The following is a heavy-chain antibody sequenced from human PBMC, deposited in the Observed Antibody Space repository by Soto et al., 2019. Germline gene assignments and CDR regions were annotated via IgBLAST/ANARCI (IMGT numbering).Heavy chain of an antibody. Sequence: QVQVVQSGAEVKKPGASVKVSCKASVRTLNRYYIHWARQAPGQGLEWMGLINPTAGTTIYAKKFQVRISMSSDTSTNTLYMGLSSLRSDDSAVYCCARPDYDSGAPLFYYGVDVWGQGTTATVPS. J-gene: IGHJ6*02. CDR2: INPTAGTT. CDR3: ARPDYDSGAPLFYYGVDV. CDR1: VRTLNRYY. V-gene: IGHV1-46*02. D-gene: IGHD3-16*01.